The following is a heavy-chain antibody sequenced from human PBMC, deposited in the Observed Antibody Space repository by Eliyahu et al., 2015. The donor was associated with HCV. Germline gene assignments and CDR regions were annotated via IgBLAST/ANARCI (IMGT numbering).Heavy chain of an antibody. J-gene: IGHJ6*02. CDR1: GFTFGXXX. D-gene: IGHD3/OR15-3a*01. CDR3: TRDRGALIFPVYYAMDV. V-gene: IGHV3-49*03. Sequence: EVQLVESGGGLVQPGRSLRXSCTSSGFTFGXXXIXWFRQAPGKGLEWVGFIRSKSYGGTTEYAASVKGRFTLSRDDSKSIAYLQMNSLKTEDTALYYCTRDRGALIFPVYYAMDVWGQGTTVTVSS. CDR2: IRSKSYGGTT.